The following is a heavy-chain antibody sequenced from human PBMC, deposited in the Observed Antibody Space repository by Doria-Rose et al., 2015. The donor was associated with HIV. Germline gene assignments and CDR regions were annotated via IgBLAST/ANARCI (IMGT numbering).Heavy chain of an antibody. CDR3: ARIKSSRWYHKYYFDF. CDR2: IFPDDER. D-gene: IGHD6-13*01. J-gene: IGHJ4*02. Sequence: SGPVLVKPTETLTLTCTVSGVSLSSPGMGVSWIRQPPGKALEWLANIFPDDERSYKTSLKSRLTISGGTYNSQVVLTMTDMDPVDTATYYCARIKSSRWYHKYYFDFWGQGTLVIVSA. CDR1: GVSLSSPGMG. V-gene: IGHV2-26*01.